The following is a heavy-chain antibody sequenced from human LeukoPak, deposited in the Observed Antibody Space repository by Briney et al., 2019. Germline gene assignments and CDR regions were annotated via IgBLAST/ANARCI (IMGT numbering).Heavy chain of an antibody. J-gene: IGHJ4*02. CDR3: ARTSWGAADYFDY. CDR2: ISYSGTT. CDR1: GDSISSSTYY. V-gene: IGHV4-39*01. Sequence: ASETLSLTCTVSGDSISSSTYYWGRIRQPPGKGLEWIGSISYSGTTYHNPSLKSRVTISVDTSKNQLSLKLSSVTAADTAVYYCARTSWGAADYFDYWGQGTLVTVSS. D-gene: IGHD4/OR15-4a*01.